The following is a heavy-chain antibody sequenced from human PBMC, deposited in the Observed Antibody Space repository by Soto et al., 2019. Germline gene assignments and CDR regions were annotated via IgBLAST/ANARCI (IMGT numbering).Heavy chain of an antibody. D-gene: IGHD3-10*01. Sequence: QVQRVESGGGVVQPGRSLRLSCAASGFTFSSYGMHWVRQAPGKGLEWVAVISYDGSNKYYADSVNGRFTISRDNSKNTLYLQMNSLSAEDMAVYYCAKDQLRRVRGVITYYYGMDVWGQGTTVTVSS. CDR1: GFTFSSYG. CDR3: AKDQLRRVRGVITYYYGMDV. J-gene: IGHJ6*02. CDR2: ISYDGSNK. V-gene: IGHV3-30*18.